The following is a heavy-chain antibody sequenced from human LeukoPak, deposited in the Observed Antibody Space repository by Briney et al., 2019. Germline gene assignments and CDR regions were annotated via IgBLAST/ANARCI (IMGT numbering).Heavy chain of an antibody. V-gene: IGHV1-46*01. D-gene: IGHD5-18*01. CDR1: GYTFTSYY. CDR2: INPSGGST. J-gene: IGHJ4*02. CDR3: ARGGGVNLGYSYGPVLVPPEDY. Sequence: ASVKVSCKASGYTFTSYYMHWVRQAPGQGLEWMGIINPSGGSTSYAQKFQGRVTMTRDTSTSTVYMELSSLRSEDTAVYYCARGGGVNLGYSYGPVLVPPEDYWGQGTLVTVSS.